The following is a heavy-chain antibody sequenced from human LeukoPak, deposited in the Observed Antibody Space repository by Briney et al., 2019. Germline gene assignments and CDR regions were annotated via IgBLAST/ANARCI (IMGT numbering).Heavy chain of an antibody. V-gene: IGHV4-59*01. J-gene: IGHJ4*02. CDR3: AREMGDFWSGRKIDY. D-gene: IGHD3-3*01. CDR1: GGSINSYY. Sequence: SETLSLTCTVSGGSINSYYWSWIRQPPGKGLEWIGYIFYGGSTNYNPSLKSRVTISVDTSKNQFSLKLNSVTAADTAVYYCAREMGDFWSGRKIDYWGQGTLVTVSS. CDR2: IFYGGST.